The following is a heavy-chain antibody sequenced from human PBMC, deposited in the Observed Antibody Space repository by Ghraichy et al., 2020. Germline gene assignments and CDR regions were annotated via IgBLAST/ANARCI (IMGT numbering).Heavy chain of an antibody. CDR1: GFTFSSYS. CDR2: ISSSSSYI. V-gene: IGHV3-21*01. D-gene: IGHD6-19*01. Sequence: GESLNISCAASGFTFSSYSMNWVRQAPGKGLEWVSSISSSSSYIYYADSVKGRFTISRDNAKNSLYLQMDSLRDEDTAVYYCARDATSSAWGFDYWGQGALVTGSS. CDR3: ARDATSSAWGFDY. J-gene: IGHJ4*02.